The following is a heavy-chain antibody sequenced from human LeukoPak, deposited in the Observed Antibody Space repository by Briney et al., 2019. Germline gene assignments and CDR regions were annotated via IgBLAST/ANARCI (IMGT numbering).Heavy chain of an antibody. CDR1: GDSVSSKSAA. J-gene: IGHJ2*01. CDR3: ARDPHGFHWFFDL. D-gene: IGHD3-3*01. Sequence: SQTLSLTCAISGDSVSSKSAAWTWIRQSPSRGLEWLGRTYYRSKWYNDYAVSVKGRIAINPDTSKNQFSLQLNSATPEDTAVYYCARDPHGFHWFFDLRGRGTVVTVSS. CDR2: TYYRSKWYN. V-gene: IGHV6-1*01.